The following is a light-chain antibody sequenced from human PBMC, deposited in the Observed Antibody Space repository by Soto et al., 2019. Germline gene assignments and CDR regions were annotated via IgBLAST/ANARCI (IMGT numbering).Light chain of an antibody. CDR2: AAS. CDR3: QQYNNWPPWT. J-gene: IGKJ1*01. CDR1: QSISNY. V-gene: IGKV1-39*01. Sequence: DIQVTQSPSSLSASLEERVTITCRASQSISNYLNWYQQKPGKAPKLLIYAASSLQSGVPSRFSGSGSGTEFTLTISSLQSEVLAVYYCQQYNNWPPWTCGQGTKVDIK.